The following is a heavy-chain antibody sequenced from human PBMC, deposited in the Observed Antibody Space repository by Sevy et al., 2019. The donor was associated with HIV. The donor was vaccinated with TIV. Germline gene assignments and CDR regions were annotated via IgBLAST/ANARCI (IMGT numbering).Heavy chain of an antibody. CDR1: GFTVSGNY. V-gene: IGHV3-66*01. J-gene: IGHJ4*02. CDR3: ARGGTIFGLVRHYFDY. Sequence: GGSLRLSCEASGFTVSGNYMTWVRQAPGKGLDWVSIIYSDGSTKYADALKGRFTISRDNSKNTMYLQMNSLRVEDTAVYYCARGGTIFGLVRHYFDYWGQGTLVTVSS. D-gene: IGHD3-3*01. CDR2: IYSDGST.